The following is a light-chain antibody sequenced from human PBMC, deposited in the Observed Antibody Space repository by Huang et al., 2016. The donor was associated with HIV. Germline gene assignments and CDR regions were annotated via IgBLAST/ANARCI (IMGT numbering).Light chain of an antibody. J-gene: IGKJ1*01. CDR3: QQYNAWLSTWT. Sequence: EIVLTQSPGTLSLSPGETATLTCRASQGITGNLAWYQQRLGQPPRLLIYGASTRDPNIPGRFSGSGSGTDFTLTITSLRSEDSAVYYCQQYNAWLSTWTFGQGTRMEIK. CDR2: GAS. CDR1: QGITGN. V-gene: IGKV3-15*01.